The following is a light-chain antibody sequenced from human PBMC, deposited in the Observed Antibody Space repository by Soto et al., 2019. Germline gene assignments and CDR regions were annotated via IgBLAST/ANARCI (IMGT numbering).Light chain of an antibody. J-gene: IGKJ2*01. Sequence: ETVMTQSPATLSASPGERATLSCRASQSVSTNLAWYQQRPGQAPRLLIYGSSTRATGIPARFSGSGSGTEFPLTISSLQSEDFAVYYCQQYNNWPYTFGQGTTLEI. V-gene: IGKV3-15*01. CDR3: QQYNNWPYT. CDR1: QSVSTN. CDR2: GSS.